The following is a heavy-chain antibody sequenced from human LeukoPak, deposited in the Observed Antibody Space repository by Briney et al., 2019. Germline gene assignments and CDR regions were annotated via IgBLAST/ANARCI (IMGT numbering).Heavy chain of an antibody. V-gene: IGHV4-59*08. J-gene: IGHJ4*02. CDR1: GGSISSYY. CDR3: ARQNWFLLDY. D-gene: IGHD3-9*01. CDR2: IYYSGST. Sequence: SQTLSLTCTVSGGSISSYYWSWIRQPPGKGLEWIGYIYYSGSTNYKPSLKSRVTMSVDTSKNQFSLKLSSVTAADTAVYYCARQNWFLLDYWGQGTLVTVSS.